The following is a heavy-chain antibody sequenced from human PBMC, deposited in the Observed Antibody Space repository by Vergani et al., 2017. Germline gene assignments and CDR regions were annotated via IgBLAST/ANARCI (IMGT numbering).Heavy chain of an antibody. V-gene: IGHV3-7*03. CDR1: GFTFSNAW. Sequence: EVQLVESGGGLVKPGGSLRLSCAASGFTFSNAWMSWVRQAPGKGLEWVANIKQDGSEKYYVDSVKGRFTISRDNAKNSLYLQMNSLRAEDTAVYYCARDSQRIYYFDYWGQGTLVTVSS. CDR2: IKQDGSEK. J-gene: IGHJ4*02. CDR3: ARDSQRIYYFDY. D-gene: IGHD1-1*01.